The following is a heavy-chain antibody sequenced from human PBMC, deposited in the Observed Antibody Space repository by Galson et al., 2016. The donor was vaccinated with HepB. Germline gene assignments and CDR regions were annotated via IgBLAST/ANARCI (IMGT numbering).Heavy chain of an antibody. D-gene: IGHD3-16*01. CDR2: TYYIGST. J-gene: IGHJ6*02. V-gene: IGHV4-38-2*02. Sequence: GLEWIGSTYYIGSTYYNPSLESRVTLSVDMAKNQIFLQLSSVTAADAAVYYCAKGWGTESTEPYYYAGMDVWGQGTTVTVSS. CDR3: AKGWGTESTEPYYYAGMDV.